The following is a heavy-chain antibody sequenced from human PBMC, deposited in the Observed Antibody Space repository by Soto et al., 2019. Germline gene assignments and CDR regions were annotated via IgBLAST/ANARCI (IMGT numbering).Heavy chain of an antibody. Sequence: GGSLRLSCAASGFTFSSYWMHWVRQAPGKGLVWVSRSNSDGSSTSYADSVKGRFTISRDNAKNTLYLQMNSLRAEDTAVYYCARDLDEYDSSGYYYVWGQGTLVTVSS. CDR1: GFTFSSYW. J-gene: IGHJ4*02. D-gene: IGHD3-22*01. V-gene: IGHV3-74*01. CDR2: SNSDGSST. CDR3: ARDLDEYDSSGYYYV.